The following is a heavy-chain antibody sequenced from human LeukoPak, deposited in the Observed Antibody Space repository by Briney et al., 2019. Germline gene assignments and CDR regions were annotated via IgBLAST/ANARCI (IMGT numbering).Heavy chain of an antibody. CDR1: GGPFISYA. CDR3: AFSMAAFYYYYYYMDV. CDR2: VIPIFGTA. Sequence: GSSVKVSFKASGGPFISYAISWVRRAPGQGLEWMGGVIPIFGTANYAQKFQGRVTITTDESTSTAYMELSSLRSEDTAVYYCAFSMAAFYYYYYYMDVWGKGTTVTVSS. J-gene: IGHJ6*03. V-gene: IGHV1-69*05. D-gene: IGHD6-6*01.